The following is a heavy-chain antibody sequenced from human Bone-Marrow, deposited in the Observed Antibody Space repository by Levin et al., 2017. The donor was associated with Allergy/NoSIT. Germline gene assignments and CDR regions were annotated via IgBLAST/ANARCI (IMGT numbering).Heavy chain of an antibody. D-gene: IGHD3-16*01. CDR1: GFTFSSYS. CDR2: ISSSSSTI. CDR3: ARAGDTPYFDY. Sequence: QPGGSLRLSCAASGFTFSSYSMNWVRQAPGKGLEWVSYISSSSSTIYYADSVKGRFTISRDNAKNSLYLQMNSLRAEDTAVYYCARAGDTPYFDYWGQGTLVTVSS. V-gene: IGHV3-48*01. J-gene: IGHJ4*02.